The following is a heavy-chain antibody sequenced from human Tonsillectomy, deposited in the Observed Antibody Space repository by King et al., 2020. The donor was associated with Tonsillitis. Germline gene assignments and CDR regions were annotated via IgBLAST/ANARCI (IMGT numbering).Heavy chain of an antibody. V-gene: IGHV3-23*04. CDR3: AKGKSYVPYYYSGMDV. Sequence: VQLVESGGGLVQPGGSLRLSCAASGFTFSSYAMSWVRQAPGKGLEWVSAISGSGGSTYYADSVKGRFTISRDNSKNTLYLQMNSLRAEDTAVYYCAKGKSYVPYYYSGMDVWGQGTTVTVSS. CDR1: GFTFSSYA. CDR2: ISGSGGST. D-gene: IGHD1-26*01. J-gene: IGHJ6*02.